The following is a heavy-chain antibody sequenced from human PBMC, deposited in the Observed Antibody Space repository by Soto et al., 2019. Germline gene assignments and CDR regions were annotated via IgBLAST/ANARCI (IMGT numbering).Heavy chain of an antibody. CDR1: GGLISSYY. Sequence: QVQLQESGPGLVKPSETLSLTCTVSGGLISSYYWSWLRQPPGKGLEWIGDIYYSVSTNYNPSLTSRVTISVDTSRNQFSLKLSSVTAADKAVYYCARGRGLFQHWGQGTLITVSS. J-gene: IGHJ1*01. CDR2: IYYSVST. V-gene: IGHV4-59*01. CDR3: ARGRGLFQH.